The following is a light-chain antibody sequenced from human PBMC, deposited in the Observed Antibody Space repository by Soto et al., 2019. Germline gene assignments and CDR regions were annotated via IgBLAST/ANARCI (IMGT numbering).Light chain of an antibody. Sequence: QSVLTQPPSVSGAPGQRVTISCTGSSSNIGAGYDVHWYQQLPGAAPKLLIFGNDNRPSGVPDRFSGSRSGTSASLAITGLQAEDEADYYCQSYDRSLSGSVFGAGTQLTVL. CDR1: SSNIGAGYD. CDR2: GND. J-gene: IGLJ7*01. V-gene: IGLV1-40*01. CDR3: QSYDRSLSGSV.